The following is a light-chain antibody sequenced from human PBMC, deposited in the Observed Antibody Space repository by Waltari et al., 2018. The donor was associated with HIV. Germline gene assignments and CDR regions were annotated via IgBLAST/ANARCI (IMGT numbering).Light chain of an antibody. CDR3: NSYATGSAWV. CDR2: EVT. J-gene: IGLJ3*02. CDR1: SSDVGSYNL. Sequence: QSALTQPASVSGSPGQSITISCTGPSSDVGSYNLVPWYQQHPGKAPKLMIYEVTKRPSGVSNRFSGSKSGNTASLTISGLQAEDEADYYCNSYATGSAWVFGGGTKLTVL. V-gene: IGLV2-23*02.